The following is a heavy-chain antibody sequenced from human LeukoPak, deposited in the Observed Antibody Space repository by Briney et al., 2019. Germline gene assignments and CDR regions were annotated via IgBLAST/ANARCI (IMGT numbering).Heavy chain of an antibody. CDR2: INAGNGGT. Sequence: GASVKVSCKASGYTFTSYALHWLRQAPGQRLEWMGWINAGNGGTKYSQEFQGRVTITRDTSATTAYMELTSLRSGDTAVYYCATEGGLGLGENWFDPWGQGTLVTVSS. CDR1: GYTFTSYA. J-gene: IGHJ5*02. V-gene: IGHV1-3*03. CDR3: ATEGGLGLGENWFDP. D-gene: IGHD3/OR15-3a*01.